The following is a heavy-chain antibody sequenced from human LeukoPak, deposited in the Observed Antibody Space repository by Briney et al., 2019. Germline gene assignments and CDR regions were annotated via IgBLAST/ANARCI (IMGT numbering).Heavy chain of an antibody. V-gene: IGHV3-23*01. Sequence: PGGSLRLSCAASGFTFNNYAMSWVRQAPGRGLEWVSTISGSGDSTYYADSVKGRFTISRDNSKNTLYLQMNSLRPEDTAVYYCTKGCAYTGCYTSEHWGQGTLVTVSS. CDR2: ISGSGDST. J-gene: IGHJ4*02. CDR1: GFTFNNYA. CDR3: TKGCAYTGCYTSEH. D-gene: IGHD2-2*02.